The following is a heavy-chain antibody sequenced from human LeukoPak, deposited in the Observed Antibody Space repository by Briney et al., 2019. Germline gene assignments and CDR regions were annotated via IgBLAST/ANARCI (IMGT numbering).Heavy chain of an antibody. CDR3: ASPATYYDFWSGYHPFDY. J-gene: IGHJ4*02. CDR2: IFSGST. V-gene: IGHV4-59*04. D-gene: IGHD3-3*01. Sequence: SETLSLTCTVSGGSISRYYWDWIRHPPGKGLEWIGNIFSGSTYYNPSLKSRVTISVDTSKNQFSLKLSSVTAANTAVYYCASPATYYDFWSGYHPFDYWGQGTLVTVSS. CDR1: GGSISRYY.